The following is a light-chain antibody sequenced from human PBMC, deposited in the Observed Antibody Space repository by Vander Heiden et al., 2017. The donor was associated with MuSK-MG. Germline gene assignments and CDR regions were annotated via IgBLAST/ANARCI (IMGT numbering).Light chain of an antibody. CDR3: QQYNNWPPLT. V-gene: IGKV3D-15*01. CDR2: GAS. Sequence: EIVMTQSPATLSVSPGERATLSCRASQSVSSNLAWYQQKPGQAPRLLIYGASTRATGIPARFSGSGCGTEFTLTISSRQSEDFAVYYCQQYNNWPPLTFGQGTQVEIK. J-gene: IGKJ5*01. CDR1: QSVSSN.